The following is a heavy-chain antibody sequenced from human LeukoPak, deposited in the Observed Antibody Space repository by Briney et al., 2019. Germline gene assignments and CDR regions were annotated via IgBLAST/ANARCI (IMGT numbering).Heavy chain of an antibody. CDR2: ISSSSYI. D-gene: IGHD5-18*01. Sequence: PGGSLRLSCAASGFTFSSYSMNWVRQAPGKGLEWVSSISSSSYIYYADSAKGRFTISRDNAKNSLYLQMNSLRAEDTAVYYCAREDTTYSYDKSMVTLDYWGQGTLVTVSS. CDR3: AREDTTYSYDKSMVTLDY. V-gene: IGHV3-21*01. J-gene: IGHJ4*02. CDR1: GFTFSSYS.